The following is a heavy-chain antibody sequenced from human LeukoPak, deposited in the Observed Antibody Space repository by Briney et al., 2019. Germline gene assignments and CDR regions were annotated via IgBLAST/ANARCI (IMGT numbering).Heavy chain of an antibody. CDR3: ASDLTGSSLG. D-gene: IGHD1-14*01. CDR1: GYTFTSYY. Sequence: VASVKVSCTASGYTFTSYYMNWVRQAPGQALEYMGWINPDSAATYYAHKFQGRVTITGDTSISSVHMDLTSLRADNTAIYYCASDLTGSSLGWGQGTLVTVSS. J-gene: IGHJ4*02. CDR2: INPDSAAT. V-gene: IGHV1-2*02.